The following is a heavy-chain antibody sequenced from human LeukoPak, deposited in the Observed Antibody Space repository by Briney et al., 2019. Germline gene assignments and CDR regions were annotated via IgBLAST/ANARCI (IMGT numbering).Heavy chain of an antibody. CDR3: AKAPSKYYYDSSGYINGEGY. CDR2: ISGSDGST. V-gene: IGHV3-23*01. CDR1: GFTFSSYG. D-gene: IGHD3-22*01. Sequence: GGSLRLSCAAAGFTFSSYGMSWVRQAPGKGLEWVSAISGSDGSTYYADSVKGRFTISRDNSKNTLYLQMNSLRAEDTAVYYCAKAPSKYYYDSSGYINGEGYWGQGTLVTVSS. J-gene: IGHJ4*02.